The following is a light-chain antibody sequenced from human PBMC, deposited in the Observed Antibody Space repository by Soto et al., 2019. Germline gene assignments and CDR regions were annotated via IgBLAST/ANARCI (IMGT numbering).Light chain of an antibody. V-gene: IGKV1-5*03. CDR1: QSISSW. J-gene: IGKJ1*01. CDR2: KAS. Sequence: DIQMTQSPSTLSASVGDRVTITCRASQSISSWLAWYQQKPGKAPKLLIYKASNLESGVPSRFSGSGSGTEFTLTITSLQPDDFETYYCQQYNSYPLTFGQGTKVEIK. CDR3: QQYNSYPLT.